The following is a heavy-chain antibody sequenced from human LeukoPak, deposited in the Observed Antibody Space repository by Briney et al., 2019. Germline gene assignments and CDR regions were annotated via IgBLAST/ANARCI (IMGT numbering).Heavy chain of an antibody. CDR1: GGSISSYY. D-gene: IGHD3-16*01. J-gene: IGHJ5*02. Sequence: SETLSLTCTVSGGSISSYYWSWIRQPPGKGLEWIGYIYYSGSTNYNPSLKSRVTISVDTSKNQFSLKLSSVTAADTAVYYCARDFSLGYNWFDPWGQGTLVTVSS. CDR2: IYYSGST. CDR3: ARDFSLGYNWFDP. V-gene: IGHV4-59*12.